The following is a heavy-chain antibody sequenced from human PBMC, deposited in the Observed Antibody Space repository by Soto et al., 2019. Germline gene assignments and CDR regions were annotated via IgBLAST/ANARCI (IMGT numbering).Heavy chain of an antibody. J-gene: IGHJ5*02. CDR3: AADPRGTPFDP. D-gene: IGHD2-15*01. V-gene: IGHV1-24*01. Sequence: ASVKVSCKVSGYTITEXSMHWVRQAPGKGLEWMGGFDPEDGETIYAQKFQGRVTMTEDTSTDTAYMELSSLRSEDTAVYYCAADPRGTPFDPWGQGTLVTVSS. CDR1: GYTITEXS. CDR2: FDPEDGET.